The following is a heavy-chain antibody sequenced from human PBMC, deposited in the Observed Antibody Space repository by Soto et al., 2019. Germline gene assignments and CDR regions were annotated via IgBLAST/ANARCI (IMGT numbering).Heavy chain of an antibody. D-gene: IGHD2-21*02. J-gene: IGHJ5*02. Sequence: QVQLVQSGAEVKKPGASVKVSCKASGYTFNAYYIHWVRQDPGQGLEWMGWIDPNVGATKYAQNFQGRVTMTWDTSISTASMELSGLRSDDTAVYFCARNRRAYCGGDCPWGSWGQGTLVTVSS. CDR1: GYTFNAYY. V-gene: IGHV1-2*02. CDR3: ARNRRAYCGGDCPWGS. CDR2: IDPNVGAT.